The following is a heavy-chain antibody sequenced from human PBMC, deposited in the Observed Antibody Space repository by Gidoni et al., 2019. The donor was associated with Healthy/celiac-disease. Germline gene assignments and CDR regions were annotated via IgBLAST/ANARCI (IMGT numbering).Heavy chain of an antibody. Sequence: QVQLVQSGAEVKKPGASVKVSCKASGYTFTGYYMHWVRQAPGQGLEWMGWINPNSGGTNYAQKFQGRVTMTRDTSISTAYMELSRLRSDDTAVYYCARPLYCSGGSCYPDWYFDLWGRGTLVTVSS. V-gene: IGHV1-2*02. CDR3: ARPLYCSGGSCYPDWYFDL. CDR1: GYTFTGYY. D-gene: IGHD2-15*01. CDR2: INPNSGGT. J-gene: IGHJ2*01.